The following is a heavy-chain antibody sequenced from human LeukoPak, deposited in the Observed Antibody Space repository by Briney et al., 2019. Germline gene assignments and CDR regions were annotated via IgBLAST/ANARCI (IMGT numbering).Heavy chain of an antibody. V-gene: IGHV1-69*01. CDR3: ARAILTMVRGVIITSYGMDV. Sequence: EASVKVSCKASGGTFSSYAISWVRQAPGQGLEWMAGIIPIFGTANYAQKFQGRVTITADESTSTAYMELSSLRSEDTAVYYCARAILTMVRGVIITSYGMDVWGQGTTVTVSS. CDR2: IIPIFGTA. D-gene: IGHD3-10*01. CDR1: GGTFSSYA. J-gene: IGHJ6*02.